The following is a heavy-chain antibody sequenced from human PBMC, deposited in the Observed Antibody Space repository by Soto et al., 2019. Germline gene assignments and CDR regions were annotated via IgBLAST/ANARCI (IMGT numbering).Heavy chain of an antibody. D-gene: IGHD3-22*01. CDR3: ARELNYYDSSGYYNWFDP. CDR1: GGSISSYY. J-gene: IGHJ5*02. Sequence: ASETLSLTCTVSGGSISSYYWSWIRQPPGKGLEWIGYIYYSGSTNYNPSLKNRVTISVDTSKNQFSLKLSSVTAADTAVYYCARELNYYDSSGYYNWFDPWGQGTLVTVSS. V-gene: IGHV4-59*01. CDR2: IYYSGST.